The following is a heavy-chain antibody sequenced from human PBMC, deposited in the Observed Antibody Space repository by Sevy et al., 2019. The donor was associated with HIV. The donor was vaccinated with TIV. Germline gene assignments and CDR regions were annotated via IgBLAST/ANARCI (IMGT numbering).Heavy chain of an antibody. V-gene: IGHV3-11*01. D-gene: IGHD4-17*01. Sequence: GGYLRLSCAASGFTFSDYYMSWIRQAPGKGLEWISYISGSDGTIYYSDSVKGRFTISRDNAKNSLYLHMNSLRAEDTAVYYCARDHEKDGDLGDYYYAMDVWGQGTTVTVSS. CDR3: ARDHEKDGDLGDYYYAMDV. CDR2: ISGSDGTI. J-gene: IGHJ6*02. CDR1: GFTFSDYY.